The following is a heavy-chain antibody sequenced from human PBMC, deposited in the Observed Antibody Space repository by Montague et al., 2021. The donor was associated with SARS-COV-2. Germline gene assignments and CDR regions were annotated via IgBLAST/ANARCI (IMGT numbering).Heavy chain of an antibody. CDR2: INHSGST. J-gene: IGHJ3*02. Sequence: SETLSLTCSVYGGSFSGYYWSWIRQPPGTGLEWIGEINHSGSTNYNPSLKSRVTISVDTSKNQFSLKLSSVTAADTAVYYCAREGVGATTNDAFDIWGQGTMVTVSS. V-gene: IGHV4-34*01. D-gene: IGHD1-26*01. CDR3: AREGVGATTNDAFDI. CDR1: GGSFSGYY.